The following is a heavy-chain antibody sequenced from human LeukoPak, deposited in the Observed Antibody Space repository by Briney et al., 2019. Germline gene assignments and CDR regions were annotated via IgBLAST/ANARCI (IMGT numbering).Heavy chain of an antibody. CDR2: ISVSGGST. J-gene: IGHJ4*02. CDR1: GFTFNSYA. D-gene: IGHD2-15*01. CDR3: ARGYFTRSFDY. V-gene: IGHV3-23*01. Sequence: GGSLRLSCAASGFTFNSYAMNWVRQAPGKGLEWVSAISVSGGSTYYADSVKGRFTISRDNSKNTLYLQMNGLRAEDTAVYYCARGYFTRSFDYWGQGTLVTVS.